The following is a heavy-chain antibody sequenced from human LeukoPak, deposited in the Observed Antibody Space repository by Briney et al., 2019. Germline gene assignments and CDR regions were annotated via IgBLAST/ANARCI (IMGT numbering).Heavy chain of an antibody. V-gene: IGHV5-51*01. Sequence: GESLKISCKGSGYSFTSYWIGWVRRMPGKGLEYMGIIHPGDSDTRYSPSFQGQVTISVDRSSSTAYIQWSRLKASDTAMYYCATHPGGLQSGFDNWGQGTLVTVSS. J-gene: IGHJ4*02. D-gene: IGHD5-24*01. CDR1: GYSFTSYW. CDR2: IHPGDSDT. CDR3: ATHPGGLQSGFDN.